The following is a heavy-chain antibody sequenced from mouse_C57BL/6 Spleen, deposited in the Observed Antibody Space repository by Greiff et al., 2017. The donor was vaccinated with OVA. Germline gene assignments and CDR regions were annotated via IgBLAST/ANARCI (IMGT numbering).Heavy chain of an antibody. J-gene: IGHJ3*01. D-gene: IGHD2-3*01. CDR2: IYPRSGNT. V-gene: IGHV1-81*01. CDR3: ARLDGYYEAWFAY. CDR1: GYTFTSYG. Sequence: VKLMESGAELARPGASVKLSCKASGYTFTSYGISWVKQRTGQGLEWIGEIYPRSGNTYYNEKFKGKATLTADKSSSTAYMELRSLTSEDSAVYVCARLDGYYEAWFAYWGQGTLVTVSA.